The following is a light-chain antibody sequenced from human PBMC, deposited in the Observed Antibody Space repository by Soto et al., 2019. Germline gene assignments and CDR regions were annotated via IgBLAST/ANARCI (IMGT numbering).Light chain of an antibody. CDR3: QQYESSPRT. CDR1: QSVSSNY. CDR2: GAS. Sequence: EIVLTQSPGTLSLSPWERATLSCRASQSVSSNYLAWYQQKPGQAPRLLIYGASNRATGIPDRFSGSGSGTDFTLTISRLEPEDFVVYYCQQYESSPRTLGQGTKVDIK. J-gene: IGKJ1*01. V-gene: IGKV3-20*01.